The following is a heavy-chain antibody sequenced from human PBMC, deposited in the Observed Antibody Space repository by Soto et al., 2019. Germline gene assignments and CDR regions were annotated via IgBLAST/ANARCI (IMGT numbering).Heavy chain of an antibody. D-gene: IGHD6-13*01. CDR2: IYYSGST. J-gene: IGHJ5*02. CDR1: GGSVSSGSYY. V-gene: IGHV4-61*01. Sequence: SETLSLTCTVSGGSVSSGSYYWSWIRQPPGKGLEWIGYIYYSGSTNYNPSLKSRVTISVDTSKHQFSLKLSSVPAAATAGYYCARGPPASSSRYRASGNWFEPWVQGTMLTVSS. CDR3: ARGPPASSSRYRASGNWFEP.